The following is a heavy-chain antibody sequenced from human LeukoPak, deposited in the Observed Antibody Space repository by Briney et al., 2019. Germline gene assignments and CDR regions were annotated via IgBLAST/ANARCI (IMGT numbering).Heavy chain of an antibody. J-gene: IGHJ6*02. Sequence: PGGSLRLSCAASGFTFSNHNMNWVRQAPGKGLEWVSYISISSSIIYYADSVKGRFTISRDNAENSLYLQMNSLRAEDTAIYYCARDQWLAYYYHGMDVWGQGTTVTVSS. CDR2: ISISSSII. D-gene: IGHD6-19*01. CDR3: ARDQWLAYYYHGMDV. V-gene: IGHV3-48*04. CDR1: GFTFSNHN.